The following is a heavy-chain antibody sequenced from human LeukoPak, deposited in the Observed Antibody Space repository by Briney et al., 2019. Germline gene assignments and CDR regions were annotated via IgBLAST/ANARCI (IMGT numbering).Heavy chain of an antibody. J-gene: IGHJ5*02. Sequence: ASVKVSCKASGCSFTNYAMNWVRQAPGQGLEWMGWINTNTGNPTYAQDFTGRFVFSLDTSVSTAHLQISILKPEDTAVYYCARSGDRSTMVRGVNWFDPWGQGTLVTVSS. CDR2: INTNTGNP. D-gene: IGHD3-10*01. V-gene: IGHV7-4-1*02. CDR3: ARSGDRSTMVRGVNWFDP. CDR1: GCSFTNYA.